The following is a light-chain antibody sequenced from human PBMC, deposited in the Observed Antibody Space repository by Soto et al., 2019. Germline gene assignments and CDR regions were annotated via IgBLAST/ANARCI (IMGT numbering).Light chain of an antibody. V-gene: IGKV1-6*01. CDR3: LKYINYPWT. Sequence: AIQMTQSPSSLSASVGDIVTIPCRASQGIGNALGWYQQKTGKPPKVLIYGDSNLQSGVPQRLSGSGSGTDLNLAISRLQPEDSATYYCLKYINYPWTCGQGTKVDIK. CDR2: GDS. J-gene: IGKJ1*01. CDR1: QGIGNA.